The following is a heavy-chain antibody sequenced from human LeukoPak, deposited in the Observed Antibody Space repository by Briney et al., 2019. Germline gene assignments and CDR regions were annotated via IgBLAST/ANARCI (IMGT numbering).Heavy chain of an antibody. CDR1: GGSINSGGYY. CDR3: ARGGSSSELGY. Sequence: SETLSLTCTVSGGSINSGGYYWSWIRQHPGKGLEWIGYIYYSGSTNYNPSLKSRVTISVDTSKNQFSLKLSSVTAADTAVYYCARGGSSSELGYWGQGTLVTVSS. J-gene: IGHJ4*02. CDR2: IYYSGST. D-gene: IGHD6-6*01. V-gene: IGHV4-61*08.